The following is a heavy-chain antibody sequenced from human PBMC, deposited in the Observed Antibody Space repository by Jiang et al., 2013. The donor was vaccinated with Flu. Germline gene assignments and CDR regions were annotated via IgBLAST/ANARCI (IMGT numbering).Heavy chain of an antibody. J-gene: IGHJ3*02. CDR3: ARHSNRIVVTGAEADDLDI. CDR2: IYPSDSDT. CDR1: EDTFTDYW. D-gene: IGHD6-19*01. Sequence: EVKKPGESLKISCKGSEDTFTDYWIAWVRQMPGKGLEWMGIIYPSDSDTRYSPSFQGQVTVSADTSTTTAYLQWTTLTASDSAIYYCARHSNRIVVTGAEADDLDIWGQGTSVTVSS. V-gene: IGHV5-51*01.